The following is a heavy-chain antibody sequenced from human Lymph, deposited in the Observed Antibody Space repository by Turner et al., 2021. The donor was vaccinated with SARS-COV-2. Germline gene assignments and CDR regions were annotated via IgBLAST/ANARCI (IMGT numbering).Heavy chain of an antibody. Sequence: EVQLVQSGAEVKKPGESLKISCKGSGYSFPTYWIGWVRQMPGKGLEWMGIIYPGDSDTQYSPSFQGQVTISADKSISTAYLQWSSLKASDTAMYYCARLPIARGYSGYDFYYFDYWGQGTLVTVSS. D-gene: IGHD5-12*01. CDR3: ARLPIARGYSGYDFYYFDY. J-gene: IGHJ4*02. CDR1: GYSFPTYW. CDR2: IYPGDSDT. V-gene: IGHV5-51*01.